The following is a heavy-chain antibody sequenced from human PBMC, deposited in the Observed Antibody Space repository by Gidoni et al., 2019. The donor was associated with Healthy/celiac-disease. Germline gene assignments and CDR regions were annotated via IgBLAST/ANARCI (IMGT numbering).Heavy chain of an antibody. CDR2: INHSGST. Sequence: QVQRQQWGAGLLKPSETLSLTSAAYGGSFSGYYWTWIRQPPGKGLEWLGEINHSGSTNYNPSLKRLVTMSADTSKNQFSLKLRSVTAADTAVYYCARGFLTPLVVWGQGPTVTVSS. CDR3: ARGFLTPLVV. CDR1: GGSFSGYY. J-gene: IGHJ6*02. V-gene: IGHV4-34*01.